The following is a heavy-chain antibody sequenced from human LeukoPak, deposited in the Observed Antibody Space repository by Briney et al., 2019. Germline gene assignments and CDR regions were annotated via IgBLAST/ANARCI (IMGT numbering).Heavy chain of an antibody. Sequence: GGSLRLSCAGSGFTFSDYYMSWIRQAPGKGLEWVSYISSRGRTIYYADSVKGRLTISRDNAKNSLYLQMNSLRAEDTAVYYCARTDCSSSSCYELDYWGQGTLVTVSS. CDR2: ISSRGRTI. J-gene: IGHJ4*02. CDR1: GFTFSDYY. CDR3: ARTDCSSSSCYELDY. V-gene: IGHV3-11*04. D-gene: IGHD2-2*01.